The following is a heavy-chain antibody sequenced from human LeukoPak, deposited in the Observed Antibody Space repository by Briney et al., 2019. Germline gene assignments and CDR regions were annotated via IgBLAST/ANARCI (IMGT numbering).Heavy chain of an antibody. J-gene: IGHJ5*02. CDR2: INPNSGGT. D-gene: IGHD2-2*01. V-gene: IGHV1-2*02. Sequence: ASVKVSCKASGYTFTGYYMHSVRQAPGQGLEWMGWINPNSGGTNYAQKFQGRVTMTRDTSISTAYMELSRLRSDDTAVYYCARDGTFYQLLYWFDPWGQGTLVTVSS. CDR3: ARDGTFYQLLYWFDP. CDR1: GYTFTGYY.